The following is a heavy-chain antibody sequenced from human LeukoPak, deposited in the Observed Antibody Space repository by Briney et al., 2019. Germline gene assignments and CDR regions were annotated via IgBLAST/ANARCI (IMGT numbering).Heavy chain of an antibody. Sequence: SETLSLTCTVSGGSISSYYWSWIRQPPGKGLEWIGYIYYSGSTNYNPSLKSRVTMSVDTSKNQFSLKLSSVTAADTAVYYCAGYSSGWYENYFDYWGQGTLVTVSS. CDR1: GGSISSYY. V-gene: IGHV4-59*12. J-gene: IGHJ4*02. CDR3: AGYSSGWYENYFDY. D-gene: IGHD6-19*01. CDR2: IYYSGST.